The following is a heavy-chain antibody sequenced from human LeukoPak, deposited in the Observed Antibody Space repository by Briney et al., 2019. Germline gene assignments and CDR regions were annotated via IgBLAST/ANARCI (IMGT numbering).Heavy chain of an antibody. CDR3: ARLKYSSGWYSDAFDI. D-gene: IGHD6-19*01. V-gene: IGHV1-46*01. J-gene: IGHJ3*02. Sequence: VASVKVSCKVSGYTFTSYYMHWVRQAPGQGLEWMGIINPSGGSTSYAQKFQGRVIMTRDMSTSAVYMELSSLRSEDTAVYYCARLKYSSGWYSDAFDIWGQGTMVTVSS. CDR1: GYTFTSYY. CDR2: INPSGGST.